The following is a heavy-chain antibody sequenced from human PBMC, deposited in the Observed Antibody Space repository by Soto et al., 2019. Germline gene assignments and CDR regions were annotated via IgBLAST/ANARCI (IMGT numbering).Heavy chain of an antibody. CDR2: IYTSGST. V-gene: IGHV4-4*07. CDR1: GGSISSYY. Sequence: KASETLSLTCTVSGGSISSYYWSWIRQPAGKGLEWIGRIYTSGSTNYNPSLKSRVTMSVDTSKNQSSLKLSSVTAADTAVYYCARDWTMGIVVVPRYGMDVWGQGTTVTVSS. CDR3: ARDWTMGIVVVPRYGMDV. D-gene: IGHD2-2*03. J-gene: IGHJ6*02.